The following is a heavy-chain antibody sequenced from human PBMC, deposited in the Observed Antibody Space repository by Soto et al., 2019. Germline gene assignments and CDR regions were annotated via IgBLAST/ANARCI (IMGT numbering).Heavy chain of an antibody. Sequence: QVQLVQSGAEVKKPGSSVKVSCKASGGSFSASAISWVRQAPGQGLEWMGGIIPMFGLANYAQKFQGRITITAAKDTTTASMEVRSLRSADTAMYYCSRNATGSFGYFDLWGRGTLVSVSS. CDR1: GGSFSASA. V-gene: IGHV1-69*17. D-gene: IGHD1-26*01. J-gene: IGHJ2*01. CDR3: SRNATGSFGYFDL. CDR2: IIPMFGLA.